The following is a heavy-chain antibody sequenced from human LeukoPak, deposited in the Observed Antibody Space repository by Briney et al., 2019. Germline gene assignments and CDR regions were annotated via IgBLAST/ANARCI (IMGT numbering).Heavy chain of an antibody. J-gene: IGHJ3*02. CDR1: GFTFSSYW. D-gene: IGHD2-2*01. CDR3: AKDIVVVPAAMGSGAFDI. V-gene: IGHV3-7*03. CDR2: IKQDGSER. Sequence: GGSLRLSCAASGFTFSSYWMSWVRQAPGKGLEWVANIKQDGSERYYVDSVKGRFTIYRDNAKNSLYLQMNSLRAEDTALYYCAKDIVVVPAAMGSGAFDIWGQGTMVTVSS.